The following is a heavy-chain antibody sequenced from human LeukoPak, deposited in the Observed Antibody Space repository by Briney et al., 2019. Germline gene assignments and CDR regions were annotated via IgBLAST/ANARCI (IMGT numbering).Heavy chain of an antibody. D-gene: IGHD6-19*01. J-gene: IGHJ4*02. Sequence: GRSLRLSCAASGFTFSSYGMHWVRQAPGKGLEWVAVIWYDGSNKYYADSVKGRFTISRDNSKNTLYLQMNSLRAEDTAVYYCARDATLRTAVAAYWGQGTLVTVSS. CDR2: IWYDGSNK. CDR1: GFTFSSYG. V-gene: IGHV3-33*01. CDR3: ARDATLRTAVAAY.